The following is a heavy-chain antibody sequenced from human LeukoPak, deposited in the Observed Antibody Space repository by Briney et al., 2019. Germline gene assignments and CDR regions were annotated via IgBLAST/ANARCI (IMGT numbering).Heavy chain of an antibody. V-gene: IGHV1-69*05. J-gene: IGHJ4*02. CDR1: GGSFSRYS. CDR2: IIPVFGTA. D-gene: IGHD1-26*01. Sequence: SVKVSCKASGGSFSRYSITWVRQAPGQGLEWMGGIIPVFGTANYAQNFQGRVTMTRDTSISTAYVELSRLRSDDTAVYYCVSDSGSYAPLAYWGQGTLVTVSS. CDR3: VSDSGSYAPLAY.